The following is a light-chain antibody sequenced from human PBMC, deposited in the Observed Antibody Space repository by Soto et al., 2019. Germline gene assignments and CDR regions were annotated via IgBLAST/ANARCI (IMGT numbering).Light chain of an antibody. CDR2: AAS. CDR1: QSIRRS. CDR3: QQRYNSTQT. Sequence: DIQRTQSPSSLSASVADRVTITCRASQSIRRSLNWYHKKPGKDPKLLIYAASSLQSGVPSRFSGSGYGTDFNLTITSLQSEDFATYSCQQRYNSTQTFGRGTKVDIK. J-gene: IGKJ1*01. V-gene: IGKV1-39*01.